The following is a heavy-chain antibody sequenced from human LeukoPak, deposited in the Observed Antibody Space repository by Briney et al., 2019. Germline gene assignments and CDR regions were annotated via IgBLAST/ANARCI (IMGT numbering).Heavy chain of an antibody. CDR2: ISYDGSNK. V-gene: IGHV3-30-3*01. Sequence: PGGSLRLSCAASGFTFSSYAMDWVRQAPGKGLEWVAIISYDGSNKKYADSVKGRFTISRDNSKNTLYLQMNSLRAEDTAVYYCARDLSLYYDTIWGQGTLVTVSS. CDR3: ARDLSLYYDTI. D-gene: IGHD3-22*01. J-gene: IGHJ4*02. CDR1: GFTFSSYA.